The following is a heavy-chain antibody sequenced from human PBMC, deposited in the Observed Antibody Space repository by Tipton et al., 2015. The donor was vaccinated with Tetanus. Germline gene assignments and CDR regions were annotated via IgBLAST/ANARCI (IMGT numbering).Heavy chain of an antibody. CDR3: AKKGVSVTYPNPFDY. Sequence: SLRLSCAASGFTFGYYGMYWVRQAPGKGLEWVAFMEHDGSRTSYADSVKGRFTVSRDNSRNTLFLQMNSLRVKDTATYYCAKKGVSVTYPNPFDYWGQGTLVTVS. CDR1: GFTFGYYG. D-gene: IGHD4-17*01. CDR2: MEHDGSRT. V-gene: IGHV3-30*18. J-gene: IGHJ4*02.